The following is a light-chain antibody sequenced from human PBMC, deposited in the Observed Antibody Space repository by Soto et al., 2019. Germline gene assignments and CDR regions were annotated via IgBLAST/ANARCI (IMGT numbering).Light chain of an antibody. J-gene: IGKJ5*01. CDR3: QQGYSTTPIT. CDR1: QSIKNY. Sequence: DIHMNQSRSSLSAAIGDRVTITCRXSQSIKNYLNWYQHKPGAAPKLLIFGASNLESGVPSRFSGSGSGTEFTLSISSLQPEDFATYYCQQGYSTTPITFGQGTRLEIK. V-gene: IGKV1-39*01. CDR2: GAS.